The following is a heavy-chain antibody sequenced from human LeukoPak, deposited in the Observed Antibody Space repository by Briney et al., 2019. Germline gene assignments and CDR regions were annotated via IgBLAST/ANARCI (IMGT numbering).Heavy chain of an antibody. CDR2: ISSSSSTI. J-gene: IGHJ6*03. CDR1: GFTFSSYS. Sequence: GGSLRLSCAASGFTFSSYSMNWVRQAPGKGLEWVSYISSSSSTIYYADSVKGRFTFSRDNSKNTMYLQMISLRAEDTAVYFCAKSPIAAPRYNFMDVWGKGTMVIVSS. V-gene: IGHV3-48*01. D-gene: IGHD6-13*01. CDR3: AKSPIAAPRYNFMDV.